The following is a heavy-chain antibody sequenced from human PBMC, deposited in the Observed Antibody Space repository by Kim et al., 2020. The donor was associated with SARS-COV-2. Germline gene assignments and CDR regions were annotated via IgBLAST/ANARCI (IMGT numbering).Heavy chain of an antibody. CDR1: GFTFSSYS. V-gene: IGHV3-21*01. Sequence: GGSLRLSCAASGFTFSSYSMNWVRQAPGKGLEWVSSISSSSSYIYYADSVKGRFTISRDNAKNSLYLQMNSLRAEDTAVYYCARDQTLWFGERDYYYGMDVWGQGTTVTVSS. CDR3: ARDQTLWFGERDYYYGMDV. D-gene: IGHD3-10*01. J-gene: IGHJ6*02. CDR2: ISSSSSYI.